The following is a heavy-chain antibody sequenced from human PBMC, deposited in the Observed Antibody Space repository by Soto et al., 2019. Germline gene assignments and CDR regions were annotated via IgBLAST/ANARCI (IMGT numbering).Heavy chain of an antibody. J-gene: IGHJ3*02. CDR2: IYSGGST. D-gene: IGHD3-3*01. CDR3: ARIYTRTYYDFWSGSQGAFDI. Sequence: TGGSLRLSCAASGFTVSSNYMSWVRQAPGKGLEWVSVIYSGGSTYYADSVKGRFTISRDNSKNTLYLQMNSLRAEDTAVYYCARIYTRTYYDFWSGSQGAFDIWGQGTMVTVSS. V-gene: IGHV3-66*01. CDR1: GFTVSSNY.